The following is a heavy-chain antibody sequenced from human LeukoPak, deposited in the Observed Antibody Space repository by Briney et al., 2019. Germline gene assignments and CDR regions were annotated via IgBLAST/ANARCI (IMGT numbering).Heavy chain of an antibody. CDR1: GGSISSTIYY. J-gene: IGHJ4*02. CDR3: ARSYYDSSGYDY. Sequence: SETLSLTCTVSGGSISSTIYYWGWIRQPPGKGLEWIGSIYYRGSTYYNPSLKSRVAISVDTSKNQFSLKLSSVTAADTAVYYCARSYYDSSGYDYWGQGTLVTVSS. V-gene: IGHV4-39*07. D-gene: IGHD3-22*01. CDR2: IYYRGST.